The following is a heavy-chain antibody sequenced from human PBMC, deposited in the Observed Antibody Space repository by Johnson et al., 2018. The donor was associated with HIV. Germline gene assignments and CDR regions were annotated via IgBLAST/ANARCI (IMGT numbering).Heavy chain of an antibody. D-gene: IGHD1-26*01. CDR1: GFTFSIYA. CDR2: ISSNGGST. CDR3: ARVVAFGWELNDAFDI. J-gene: IGHJ3*02. V-gene: IGHV3-64*01. Sequence: VQLVESGGGLVQPGGSLRLSCAASGFTFSIYAMHWVRQAPGKGLEYVSAISSNGGSTYYANSVKGRFTISRDNAKKHLYLQMNSLRGEDTALYYCARVVAFGWELNDAFDIWGQGTMVTVSS.